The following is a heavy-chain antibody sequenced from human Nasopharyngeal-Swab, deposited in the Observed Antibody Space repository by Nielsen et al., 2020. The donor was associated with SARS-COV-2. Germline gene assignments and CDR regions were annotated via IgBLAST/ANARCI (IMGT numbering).Heavy chain of an antibody. J-gene: IGHJ6*03. D-gene: IGHD6-13*01. CDR1: GYTFTSYA. CDR2: IKTNTGNP. V-gene: IGHV7-4-1*02. CDR3: ARDQQLPPPLYYYYYMDV. Sequence: ASVKVSCKASGYTFTSYAMNWVRQAPGQGLEWMGWIKTNTGNPTYAQGFTGRFVFSLDTSVSTAYLQISSLKAEDTAVYYCARDQQLPPPLYYYYYMDVWGKGTTVTVSS.